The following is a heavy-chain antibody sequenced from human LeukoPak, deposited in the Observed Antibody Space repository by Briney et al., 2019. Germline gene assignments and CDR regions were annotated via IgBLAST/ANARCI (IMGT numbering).Heavy chain of an antibody. CDR2: INPSSGGT. V-gene: IGHV1-2*02. J-gene: IGHJ4*02. D-gene: IGHD3-16*01. Sequence: ASVNVSCKASGYTFTGYYVHWVRQAPGQGLEWMGWINPSSGGTNYAQKFQGRVTMTRDTSISTAYMELSSLRSDDTAVYYCARVLVPAGGGVVDYWGQGTLVTVSS. CDR3: ARVLVPAGGGVVDY. CDR1: GYTFTGYY.